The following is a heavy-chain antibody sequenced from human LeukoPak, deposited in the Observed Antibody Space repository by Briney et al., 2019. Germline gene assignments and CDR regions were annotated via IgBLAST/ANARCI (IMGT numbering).Heavy chain of an antibody. CDR1: GFTFSGYW. CDR3: ARDFPFGAL. D-gene: IGHD3-10*01. Sequence: QPGRSLRLSCAASGFTFSGYWMSWVRQTPGKGLEWVANIKQGGSQKNYVDSVKGRFTISRENAKNSLYLQMNNLRADDTAVYYCARDFPFGALWGRGTLVTVSS. V-gene: IGHV3-7*03. J-gene: IGHJ2*01. CDR2: IKQGGSQK.